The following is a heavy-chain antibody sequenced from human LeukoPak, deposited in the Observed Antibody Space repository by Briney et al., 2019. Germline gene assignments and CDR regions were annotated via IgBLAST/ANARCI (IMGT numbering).Heavy chain of an antibody. Sequence: GGSLRLSCAASGFTFSSYSMNWVRQAPGKGLEWVSYISSSSSTIYYADSVKGRFTISRDNAKNSLYLQMNSLRDEDTAVYYCARDKYYGSGSLRPQVPRGAFDIWGQGTMVTVSS. D-gene: IGHD3-10*01. V-gene: IGHV3-48*02. CDR1: GFTFSSYS. CDR2: ISSSSSTI. CDR3: ARDKYYGSGSLRPQVPRGAFDI. J-gene: IGHJ3*02.